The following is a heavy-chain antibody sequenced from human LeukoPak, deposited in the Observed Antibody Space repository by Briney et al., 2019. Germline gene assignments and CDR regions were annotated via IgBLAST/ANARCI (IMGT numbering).Heavy chain of an antibody. V-gene: IGHV1-69*02. CDR3: ASSRDLGRHCGSTSCPPNWYFDL. CDR2: IIPILGIA. CDR1: GGTFSSYT. J-gene: IGHJ2*01. D-gene: IGHD2-2*01. Sequence: SVKVSCKASGGTFSSYTISWVRQAPGQGLEWMGRIIPILGIANYAQKFQGRVTITADKSTSTAYMELSSLRSEDTAVYYCASSRDLGRHCGSTSCPPNWYFDLWGRGTLVTVSS.